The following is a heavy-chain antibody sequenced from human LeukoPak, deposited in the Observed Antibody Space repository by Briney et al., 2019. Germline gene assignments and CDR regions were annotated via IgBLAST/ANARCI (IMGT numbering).Heavy chain of an antibody. CDR3: ARGRSGPFTIFGVVRTRFDY. CDR1: GFTFSSYA. Sequence: GGSLRLSCAASGFTFSSYAMHWVRQAPGKGLEWVAVISYDGSNKYYADSVKGRFTISRDNSKNTLYLQMNSLRAEDTAVYYCARGRSGPFTIFGVVRTRFDYWGQGTLVTVSS. D-gene: IGHD3-3*01. J-gene: IGHJ4*02. CDR2: ISYDGSNK. V-gene: IGHV3-30-3*01.